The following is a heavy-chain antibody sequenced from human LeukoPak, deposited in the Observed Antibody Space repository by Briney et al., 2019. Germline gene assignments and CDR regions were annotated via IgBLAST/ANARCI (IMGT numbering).Heavy chain of an antibody. V-gene: IGHV1-69*05. CDR2: IVPIFGTA. Sequence: SVKVSCKASGGTFSSYAISWVRQAPGQGLEWMGGIVPIFGTANYAQKFQGRVTITTDESTSTAYMELSSLRSEDTAVYYCASISDDYGGNSGRGYWGQGTLVTVSS. D-gene: IGHD4-23*01. CDR1: GGTFSSYA. CDR3: ASISDDYGGNSGRGY. J-gene: IGHJ4*02.